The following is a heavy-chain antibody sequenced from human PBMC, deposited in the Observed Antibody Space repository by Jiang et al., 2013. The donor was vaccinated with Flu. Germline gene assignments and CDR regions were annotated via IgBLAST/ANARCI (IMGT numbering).Heavy chain of an antibody. J-gene: IGHJ4*02. CDR2: ISGSGGST. V-gene: IGHV3-23*01. CDR1: GFTFSSYA. CDR3: AKGAAITMIVVVIMSDY. Sequence: VQLLESGGGLVQPGGSLRLSCAASGFTFSSYAMSWVRQAPGKGLEWVSAISGSGGSTYYADSVKGRFTISRDNSKNTLYLQMNSLRAEDTAVYYCAKGAAITMIVVVIMSDYWGRGNPGHRLL. D-gene: IGHD3-22*01.